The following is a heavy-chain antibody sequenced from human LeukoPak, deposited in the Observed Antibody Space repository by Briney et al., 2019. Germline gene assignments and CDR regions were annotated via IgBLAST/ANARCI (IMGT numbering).Heavy chain of an antibody. CDR3: ARGSFFSTARWFDP. Sequence: GRSLRLSCAASGFTFSGYGMNWVRQAPGKGLEWVAVISVDGSDKYYADSVKGRFTISRGNSNNTLYLQMNSLRVEDTAMYYCARGSFFSTARWFDPWGQGTLVTVSS. V-gene: IGHV3-33*01. CDR2: ISVDGSDK. J-gene: IGHJ5*02. D-gene: IGHD3/OR15-3a*01. CDR1: GFTFSGYG.